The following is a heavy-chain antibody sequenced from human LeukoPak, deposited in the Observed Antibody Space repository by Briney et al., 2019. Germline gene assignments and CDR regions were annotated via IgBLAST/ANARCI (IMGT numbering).Heavy chain of an antibody. D-gene: IGHD1-26*01. V-gene: IGHV3-66*02. J-gene: IGHJ4*02. CDR2: IYSVGST. CDR3: AREVVGAYYFDY. Sequence: GGSLRLSCAASGLTVSTNYMSWVRQAPGKGLEWVSVIYSVGSTYYADSVKGRFTISRDNSKNTLYLQVNSLRAEDTAVYYCAREVVGAYYFDYWGQGTLVTVSS. CDR1: GLTVSTNY.